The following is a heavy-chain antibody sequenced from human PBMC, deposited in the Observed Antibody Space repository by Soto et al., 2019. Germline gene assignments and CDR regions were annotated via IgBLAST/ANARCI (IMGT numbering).Heavy chain of an antibody. Sequence: QVQLVQSGAEVKKPGASLKVSCQASGYSLSDYGIAWVRQAPGQGLAWVGWISTYNGNTNYAQKFQGRVTMTTDTSANTAYTELRSLRSDDTAMYYCARYGYSSGWYLGTGMDVWGQGTPVTVSS. J-gene: IGHJ6*02. CDR1: GYSLSDYG. D-gene: IGHD6-19*01. V-gene: IGHV1-18*04. CDR3: ARYGYSSGWYLGTGMDV. CDR2: ISTYNGNT.